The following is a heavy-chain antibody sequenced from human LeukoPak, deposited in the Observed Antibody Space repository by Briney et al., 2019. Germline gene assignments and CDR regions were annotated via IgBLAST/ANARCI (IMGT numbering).Heavy chain of an antibody. J-gene: IGHJ4*02. CDR2: IYYSGST. CDR1: GGSISSYY. CDR3: ARRMPAGTVDY. V-gene: IGHV4-59*01. Sequence: TSETPSLTCTVSGGSISSYYWSWIRQPPGKGLEWIGYIYYSGSTNYNPSLKSRVSISVDTSKNQFSLKLGSVTAADTAVYYCARRMPAGTVDYWGQGTLVTVSS. D-gene: IGHD6-19*01.